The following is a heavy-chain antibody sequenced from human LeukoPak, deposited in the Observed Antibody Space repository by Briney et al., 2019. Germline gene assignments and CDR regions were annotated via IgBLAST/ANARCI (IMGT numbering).Heavy chain of an antibody. CDR3: ASQSGSYRDY. CDR2: INPSGGGT. Sequence: ASVKVSCKASGYTFTSYYMHWVRQAPGQGLEWMGIINPSGGGTSYAQKFQGRVTMTRDTSTSTVYMELSSLRSEDTAVYYCASQSGSYRDYWGQGTLVTVSS. J-gene: IGHJ4*02. V-gene: IGHV1-46*01. D-gene: IGHD1-26*01. CDR1: GYTFTSYY.